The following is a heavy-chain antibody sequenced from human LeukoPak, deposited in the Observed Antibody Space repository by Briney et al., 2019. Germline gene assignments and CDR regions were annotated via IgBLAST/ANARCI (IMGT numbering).Heavy chain of an antibody. Sequence: GESLKISFTGSGYSFTSYWIGWVRQMPGKGLEWMGIIYPGDSDTRYSPSFQGQVTISADKSISTAYLQWSSLKASDTAMYYCARVAYCGGDCYPEVYFDYWGQGTLVTVSS. CDR2: IYPGDSDT. J-gene: IGHJ4*02. CDR1: GYSFTSYW. CDR3: ARVAYCGGDCYPEVYFDY. V-gene: IGHV5-51*01. D-gene: IGHD2-21*01.